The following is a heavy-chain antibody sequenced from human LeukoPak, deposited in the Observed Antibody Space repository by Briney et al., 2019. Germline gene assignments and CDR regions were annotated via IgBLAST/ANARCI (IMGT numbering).Heavy chain of an antibody. D-gene: IGHD2-21*02. V-gene: IGHV4-4*07. CDR1: GGSSSGNF. Sequence: SETLSLTCTVSGGSSSGNFWSWIRQPAGKGLEWIGRIYTSGSTNYNPSLKSRLTMSVDTSKNQFSLHPSSVTAADTAVYYCARDDPARVTATLDYWGQGTLVTVSS. J-gene: IGHJ4*02. CDR2: IYTSGST. CDR3: ARDDPARVTATLDY.